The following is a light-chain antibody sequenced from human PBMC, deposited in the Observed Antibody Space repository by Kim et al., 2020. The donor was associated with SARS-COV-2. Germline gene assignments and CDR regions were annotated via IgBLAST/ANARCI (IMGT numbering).Light chain of an antibody. CDR2: KTS. V-gene: IGKV1-5*03. CDR3: QQYNSYSWT. CDR1: QSIGNW. Sequence: DIQMTQSPSTLSASVGDRVTITCRASQSIGNWLAWHQQKPGTAPKLLIYKTSTLESGIPSRFSGSGSGTEFTLTISSLQPEDFAIYYCQQYNSYSWTFGQGTKVDIK. J-gene: IGKJ1*01.